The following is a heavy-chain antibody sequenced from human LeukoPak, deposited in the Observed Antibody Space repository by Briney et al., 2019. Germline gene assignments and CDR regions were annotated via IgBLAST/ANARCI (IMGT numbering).Heavy chain of an antibody. J-gene: IGHJ6*02. CDR1: AFTFTIYA. CDR3: AKVRTYYYGSGSRMDV. CDR2: ISGRVGRT. V-gene: IGHV3-23*01. Sequence: PGGSLRLSCAPSAFTFTIYAMSWVRPAPGKGLGWVSAISGRVGRTYYADSVKGRFTISRDNSKNTLYVQMNSRRAEDTAVYYCAKVRTYYYGSGSRMDVWGQGTTVAVSS. D-gene: IGHD3-10*01.